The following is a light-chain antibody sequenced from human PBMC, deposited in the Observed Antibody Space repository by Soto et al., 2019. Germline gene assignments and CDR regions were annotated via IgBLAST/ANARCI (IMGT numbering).Light chain of an antibody. Sequence: EIMMTQSPATLSVSPGERATLSCRASQSVRNNLACYQQKPGQAPRLLIYYASTRATGIPARFSGSGSGTEFTLTISSLQSEDFALYYCQQYNNWPPITCGQGTRLEIK. CDR1: QSVRNN. J-gene: IGKJ5*01. V-gene: IGKV3-15*01. CDR3: QQYNNWPPIT. CDR2: YAS.